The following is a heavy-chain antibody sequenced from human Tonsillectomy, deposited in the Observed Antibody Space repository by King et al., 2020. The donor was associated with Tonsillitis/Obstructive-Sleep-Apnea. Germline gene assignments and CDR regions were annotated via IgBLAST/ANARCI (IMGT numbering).Heavy chain of an antibody. CDR2: ISSHGCRQ. J-gene: IGHJ2*01. CDR1: GFTFSSYD. CDR3: AKDENRYFDL. Sequence: VQLVESWGGLVQPGGSLRLSCGASGFTFSSYDMILVRQSPGKVLEWVVGISSHGCRQYYADSGKGRFTISRDNSKDTLYLQMNSLRAEDTAVYYCAKDENRYFDLWGRGTLVTVSS. V-gene: IGHV3-23*04. D-gene: IGHD1-14*01.